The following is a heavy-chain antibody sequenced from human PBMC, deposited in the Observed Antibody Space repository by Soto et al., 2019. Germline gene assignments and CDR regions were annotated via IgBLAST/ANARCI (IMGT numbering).Heavy chain of an antibody. Sequence: LRLSCAASGFVVSGFSMNWVRQAPGKGLEWVAVVYSDTTGGSTYYADSVRGRFTISRDNSKNSLYLQMNSLRAEDTAVYYCARGLRNYYDRSGLHYWGQGTLVTVSS. D-gene: IGHD3-22*01. V-gene: IGHV3-21*01. J-gene: IGHJ4*02. CDR3: ARGLRNYYDRSGLHY. CDR2: VYSDTTGGST. CDR1: GFVVSGFS.